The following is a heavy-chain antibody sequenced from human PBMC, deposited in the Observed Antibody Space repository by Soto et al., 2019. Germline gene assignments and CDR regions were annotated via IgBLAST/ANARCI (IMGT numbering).Heavy chain of an antibody. V-gene: IGHV1-46*01. Sequence: GASVKVSGKSSGYTFVNYYVHWVRQAPGQGLEWMGMINPSGGRTTYPQKFQGRVTMTRDTSTSTVYVELSSLRSDDTAVFYCAREKASTSLLSHYYYAMDVWGQGTTVTVSS. J-gene: IGHJ6*02. CDR3: AREKASTSLLSHYYYAMDV. CDR1: GYTFVNYY. CDR2: INPSGGRT.